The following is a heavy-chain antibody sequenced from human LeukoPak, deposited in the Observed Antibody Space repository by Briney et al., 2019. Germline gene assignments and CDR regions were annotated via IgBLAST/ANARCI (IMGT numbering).Heavy chain of an antibody. D-gene: IGHD6-19*01. Sequence: PGGSLRLSSAASGFTFSDYAMHCVRQAPGKGLEWVALISSDGINKYYADSVKGRFTISRDNSKNTLYLQMISLRPEDTAFYYCARDVSGWYYFDYWGQGTLVTVSS. CDR3: ARDVSGWYYFDY. CDR2: ISSDGINK. CDR1: GFTFSDYA. V-gene: IGHV3-30-3*01. J-gene: IGHJ4*02.